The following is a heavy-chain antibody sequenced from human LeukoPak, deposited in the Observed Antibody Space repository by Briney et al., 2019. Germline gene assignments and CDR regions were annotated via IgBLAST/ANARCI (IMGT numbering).Heavy chain of an antibody. Sequence: GGSLRLSCAASGFTFSSYSMNWVRQAPGKGLEWVSYISSSSSTIYYADSVKGRFTISRDNAKNSLYLQMNSLRAEDTAVYYCARVGLGTTIFGVVKNAFDIWGQGTMVTVSS. CDR1: GFTFSSYS. D-gene: IGHD3-3*01. V-gene: IGHV3-48*04. CDR3: ARVGLGTTIFGVVKNAFDI. CDR2: ISSSSSTI. J-gene: IGHJ3*02.